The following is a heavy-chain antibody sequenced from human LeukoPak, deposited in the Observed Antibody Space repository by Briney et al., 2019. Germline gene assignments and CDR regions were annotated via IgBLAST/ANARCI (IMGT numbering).Heavy chain of an antibody. Sequence: GGSLRLSCAASGFTFSSYAMHWVRQAPGKGLEWVAVISYDGSNKYYADSVKGRFTISRDNSKNTLYLQMNSLRAEDTAVYYCARGVSSSWYSQVDYWGRGTLVTVSS. J-gene: IGHJ4*02. CDR2: ISYDGSNK. D-gene: IGHD6-13*01. V-gene: IGHV3-30*04. CDR3: ARGVSSSWYSQVDY. CDR1: GFTFSSYA.